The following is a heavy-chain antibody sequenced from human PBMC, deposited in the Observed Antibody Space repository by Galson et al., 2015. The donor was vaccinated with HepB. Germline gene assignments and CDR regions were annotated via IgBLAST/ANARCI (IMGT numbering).Heavy chain of an antibody. Sequence: SVKVSCKASGGTFSSYAISWVRQAPGQGLEWMGGIIPIFGTANYAQKFQGRVTITADESTSTAYMELSSLRSEDTAVYYCARSGVAARGGWFDPWGQGTLVTVSS. D-gene: IGHD2-15*01. CDR3: ARSGVAARGGWFDP. J-gene: IGHJ5*02. V-gene: IGHV1-69*13. CDR2: IIPIFGTA. CDR1: GGTFSSYA.